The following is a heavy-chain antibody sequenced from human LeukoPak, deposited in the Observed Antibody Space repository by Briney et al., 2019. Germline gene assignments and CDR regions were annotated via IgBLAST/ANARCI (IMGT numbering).Heavy chain of an antibody. CDR2: VSWNSGSI. J-gene: IGHJ4*02. CDR1: GFTFDDYA. V-gene: IGHV3-9*03. Sequence: GVSLRLSCAASGFTFDDYAMHWVRQAPGKGLEWVSGVSWNSGSIGYADSVKGRFTISRDNAKNSLYLQMNSLRAEDMALYYCAKENPTGDYFDYWGQGTLVTVSS. CDR3: AKENPTGDYFDY. D-gene: IGHD7-27*01.